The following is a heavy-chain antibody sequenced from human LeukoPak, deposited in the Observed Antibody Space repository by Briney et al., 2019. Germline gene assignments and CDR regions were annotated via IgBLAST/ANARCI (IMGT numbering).Heavy chain of an antibody. J-gene: IGHJ4*02. CDR3: ARGWVGATEFDY. CDR1: GFTFSSYS. CDR2: ISSSSSYT. Sequence: GRSLRLSCAASGFTFSSYSMNWVRQAPGKGLEWVSYISSSSSYTNYADSVKGRFTISRDNAKNSLYLQMNSLRAEDTAVYYCARGWVGATEFDYWGQGTLVTVSS. D-gene: IGHD1-26*01. V-gene: IGHV3-21*05.